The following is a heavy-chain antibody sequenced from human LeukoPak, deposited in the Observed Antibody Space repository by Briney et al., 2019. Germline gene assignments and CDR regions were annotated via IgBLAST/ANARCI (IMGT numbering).Heavy chain of an antibody. D-gene: IGHD5-12*01. CDR3: ARLSSGYGGYYGMDV. CDR1: GGSISSGNYY. J-gene: IGHJ6*02. CDR2: IYYSGST. V-gene: IGHV4-61*09. Sequence: SQTLSLTCTVSGGSISSGNYYWSWIRQPAGKGLEWIGYIYYSGSTNYNPSLKSRVTISVDTSKNQFSLKLSSVTAADTAVYYCARLSSGYGGYYGMDVWGQGTTVTVSS.